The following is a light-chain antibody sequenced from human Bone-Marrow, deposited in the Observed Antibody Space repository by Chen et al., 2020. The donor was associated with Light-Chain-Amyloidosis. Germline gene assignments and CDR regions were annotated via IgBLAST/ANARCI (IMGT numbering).Light chain of an antibody. Sequence: NFMLTQPHSVSESPGQTVIIYCTRSSGSIATNYGQWYQQRPGSSPTTVIYEDDQRPSGVPDRFSGSIDRSSNSASLTISGLKTEDEADYYCQSYQGSSQGVFGGGTKLTVL. CDR1: SGSIATNY. CDR3: QSYQGSSQGV. J-gene: IGLJ3*02. V-gene: IGLV6-57*01. CDR2: EDD.